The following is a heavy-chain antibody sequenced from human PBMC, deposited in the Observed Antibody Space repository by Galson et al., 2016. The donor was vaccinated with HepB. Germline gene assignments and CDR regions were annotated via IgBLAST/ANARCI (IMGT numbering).Heavy chain of an antibody. CDR1: GFTFSNYA. D-gene: IGHD1-1*01. CDR3: VRDNDWAFDY. J-gene: IGHJ4*02. V-gene: IGHV3-48*01. Sequence: SLRLSCAASGFTFSNYAMNWVRQAPGKGLEWVSHNSRDSGIIDYADSVKGRFTVSRDNGKNSLFLQMNSLRAEDTAEYYCVRDNDWAFDYWGQGILVTV. CDR2: NSRDSGII.